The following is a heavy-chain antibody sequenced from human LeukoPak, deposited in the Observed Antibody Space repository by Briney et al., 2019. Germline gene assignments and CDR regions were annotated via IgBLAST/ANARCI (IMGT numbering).Heavy chain of an antibody. D-gene: IGHD2-2*01. CDR3: ASDHTRVPAREF. CDR1: GYTFTGYY. J-gene: IGHJ4*02. Sequence: GASVKVSCKASGYTFTGYYTHWVRQAPGQGLEWMGWINPNSDDTHYAQNFQGRVTMTSDTSISTAYMELSGLKYDDTAVYYCASDHTRVPAREFWGQGTLVTISS. V-gene: IGHV1-2*02. CDR2: INPNSDDT.